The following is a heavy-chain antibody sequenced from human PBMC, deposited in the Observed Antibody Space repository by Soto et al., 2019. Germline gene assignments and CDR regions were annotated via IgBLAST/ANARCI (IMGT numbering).Heavy chain of an antibody. D-gene: IGHD1-1*01. CDR3: ARLGLEMGTINWYFDL. J-gene: IGHJ2*01. Sequence: GASVKVSCKASGGTFSSYAISWVRQAPGQGLEWMGGIIPIFGTANYAQKFQGRVTITADESTSTAYMELSSLRSEDTAVYYCARLGLEMGTINWYFDLWGRGTLVTVSS. V-gene: IGHV1-69*13. CDR1: GGTFSSYA. CDR2: IIPIFGTA.